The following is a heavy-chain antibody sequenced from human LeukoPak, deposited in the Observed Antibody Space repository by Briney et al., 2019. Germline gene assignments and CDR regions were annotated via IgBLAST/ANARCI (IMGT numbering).Heavy chain of an antibody. CDR1: GYTLTELS. D-gene: IGHD6-13*01. CDR2: FDPEDGET. V-gene: IGHV1-24*01. Sequence: ASVKVSCKVSGYTLTELSMHWVRQAPGKGLEWMGGFDPEDGETIYAQKFQGRVTMTRNTSISTAYMELSSLRSEDTAVYYCARATSPGIAAAGAIDYWGQGTLVTVSS. CDR3: ARATSPGIAAAGAIDY. J-gene: IGHJ4*02.